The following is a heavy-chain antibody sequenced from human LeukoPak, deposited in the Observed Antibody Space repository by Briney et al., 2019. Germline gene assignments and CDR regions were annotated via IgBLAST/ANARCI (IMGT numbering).Heavy chain of an antibody. CDR1: GFTFGDYA. V-gene: IGHV3-49*04. CDR2: IRSKAYGGTT. D-gene: IGHD1-26*01. Sequence: SGGSLRLSCTASGFTFGDYAMSWVRQAPGKGLEWVGFIRSKAYGGTTEYAASVKGRFTISRDDSKSIAYLQMNSLKTEDTAVYYCTRSSLIVGGSSPYDAFDIWGQGTMVTVSS. J-gene: IGHJ3*02. CDR3: TRSSLIVGGSSPYDAFDI.